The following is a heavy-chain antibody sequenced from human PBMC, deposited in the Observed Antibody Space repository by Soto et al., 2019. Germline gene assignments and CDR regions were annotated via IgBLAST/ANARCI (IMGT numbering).Heavy chain of an antibody. V-gene: IGHV1-18*01. CDR3: ARSWVTGKGGMDV. CDR2: INGYTGNT. J-gene: IGHJ6*02. D-gene: IGHD3-16*01. CDR1: GYTFTSYG. Sequence: GASVKVSCKASGYTFTSYGSSWVRQAPGQGLEWMGWINGYTGNTHYAQKFQGRVTMTTDTSTSTAYMELWTLISDDTAVYYCARSWVTGKGGMDVWGQGTTVTVSS.